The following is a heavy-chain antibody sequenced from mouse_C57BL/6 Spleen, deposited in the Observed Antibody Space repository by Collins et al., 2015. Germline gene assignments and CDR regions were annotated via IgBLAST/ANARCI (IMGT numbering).Heavy chain of an antibody. CDR1: GFSLISYG. D-gene: IGHD2-2*01. J-gene: IGHJ4*01. CDR3: ARGYYYAMDY. CDR2: IWSGGST. Sequence: QVQLKQSGPGLVQPSQSLSITCTVSGFSLISYGVHWVRQSPGKGLEWLGVIWSGGSTDYNADFISRLSISKDNSKSQVFFKMNSLQADDTAIYYCARGYYYAMDYWGQGTSVTVSP. V-gene: IGHV2-2*01.